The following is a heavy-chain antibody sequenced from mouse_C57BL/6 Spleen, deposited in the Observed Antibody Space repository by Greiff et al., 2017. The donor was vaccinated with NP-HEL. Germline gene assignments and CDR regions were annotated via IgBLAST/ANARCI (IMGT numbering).Heavy chain of an antibody. V-gene: IGHV1-64*01. CDR3: ARNHYYGSSGYDV. D-gene: IGHD1-1*01. CDR1: GYTFTSYW. CDR2: IHPNSGST. J-gene: IGHJ1*03. Sequence: VQLQQPGAELVKPGASVKLSCKASGYTFTSYWMHWVKQRPGQGLEWIGMIHPNSGSTNYNEKFKSKATLTVDKSSSTAYMQLSSLTSEDSAVYYCARNHYYGSSGYDVWGTGTTVTVSS.